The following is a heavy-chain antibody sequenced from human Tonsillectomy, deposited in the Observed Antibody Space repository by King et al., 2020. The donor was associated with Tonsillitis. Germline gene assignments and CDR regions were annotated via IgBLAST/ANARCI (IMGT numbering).Heavy chain of an antibody. V-gene: IGHV3-21*01. CDR2: ISSSSSYI. J-gene: IGHJ4*02. CDR3: ASTDGDFPYYFDY. D-gene: IGHD4-17*01. CDR1: GFTFSSCS. Sequence: EVQLVESGGGLVKPGGSLRLSCAASGFTFSSCSMNWVRQAPGKGLEWVSFISSSSSYIYFADSVKGRFTISRDNAKNSLYLQMNSLRAEVTAVYYCASTDGDFPYYFDYWGQGTLVTVSS.